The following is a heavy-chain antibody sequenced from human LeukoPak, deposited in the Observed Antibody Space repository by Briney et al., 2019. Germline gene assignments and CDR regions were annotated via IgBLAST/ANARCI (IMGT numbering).Heavy chain of an antibody. J-gene: IGHJ4*02. CDR3: ARGSEDYDSSGYYYDLGDY. Sequence: PGGTLRLSCAASGFTFSSYGMHWVRQAPGKGLEWVAVISYDGSNKYYADSVKGRFTISRDNSKNTLYLQMNSLRAEDTAVYYCARGSEDYDSSGYYYDLGDYWGQGTLVTVSS. D-gene: IGHD3-22*01. V-gene: IGHV3-30*03. CDR1: GFTFSSYG. CDR2: ISYDGSNK.